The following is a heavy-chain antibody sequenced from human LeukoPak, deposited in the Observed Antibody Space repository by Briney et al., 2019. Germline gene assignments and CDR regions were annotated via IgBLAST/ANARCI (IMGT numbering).Heavy chain of an antibody. CDR2: ISSSGSTI. CDR1: GFTFSDYY. J-gene: IGHJ5*02. Sequence: GGSLRLSCAASGFTFSDYYMSWIRQAPGKGLEWVSYISSSGSTIYYADSVKGRFTISRDNAKNSLYLQMNSLRAEDTAVYYCARDPAGETPTDTVNDPWGQGTLVTVSS. V-gene: IGHV3-11*01. CDR3: ARDPAGETPTDTVNDP. D-gene: IGHD4-17*01.